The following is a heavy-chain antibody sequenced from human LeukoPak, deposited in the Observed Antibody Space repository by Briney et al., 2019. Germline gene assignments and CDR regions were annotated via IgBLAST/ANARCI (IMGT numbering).Heavy chain of an antibody. Sequence: PGGSLRLSCAASGFTFSSYAMHWVRQAPGKGLEYVSAISSNGGSTYYANSVKGRFTISRDNSKNTLYLQMNSLRAEDTAVYYCARDFGGNGPSDYWGQGTLVTVSS. J-gene: IGHJ4*02. V-gene: IGHV3-64*01. CDR1: GFTFSSYA. D-gene: IGHD2-8*01. CDR3: ARDFGGNGPSDY. CDR2: ISSNGGST.